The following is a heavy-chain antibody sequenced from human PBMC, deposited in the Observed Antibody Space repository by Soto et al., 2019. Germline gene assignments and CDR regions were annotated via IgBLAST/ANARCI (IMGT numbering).Heavy chain of an antibody. D-gene: IGHD4-17*01. CDR1: GGSISSYY. Sequence: QVQLQESGPGLVKPSETLSLTCTVSGGSISSYYWSWIRQPPGKGLEWIGYIYYSGSTNYNPSLKSRVTISVDTSKNQFSLKLSSVTAADTAVYYCARLLFDYGAYFDYWGQGTLVTVSS. V-gene: IGHV4-59*08. J-gene: IGHJ4*02. CDR3: ARLLFDYGAYFDY. CDR2: IYYSGST.